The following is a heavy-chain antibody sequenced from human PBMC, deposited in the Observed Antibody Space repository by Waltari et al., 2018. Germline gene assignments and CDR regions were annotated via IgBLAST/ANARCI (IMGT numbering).Heavy chain of an antibody. CDR1: VGNIGNQY. D-gene: IGHD3-22*01. V-gene: IGHV4-59*11. CDR3: ARDPGVVTPWYFDL. J-gene: IGHJ2*01. CDR2: IFYTGAT. Sequence: HVQLEEPGPGLVKPSETWSLTCPISVGNIGNQYWSWIRQPPGKGLECIGHIFYTGATTYSPSLESRATISFDSFKNQFSLRLSSVTAADTAIYYCARDPGVVTPWYFDLWGRGTLVTVSS.